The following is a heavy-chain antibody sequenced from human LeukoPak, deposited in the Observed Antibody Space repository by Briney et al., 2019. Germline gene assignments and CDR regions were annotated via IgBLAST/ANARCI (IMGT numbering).Heavy chain of an antibody. V-gene: IGHV7-4-1*02. Sequence: ASVKVSCKASGYTFTSYAMNWVRQAPGQGLEWMGWINTNTGNPTYAQGFTGRFVFSLDTSVSTAYLQISSLKAEDTAVYYCARDQWGYGSGSYYIPDFDYWGQGTLVTVSS. J-gene: IGHJ4*02. CDR1: GYTFTSYA. CDR3: ARDQWGYGSGSYYIPDFDY. CDR2: INTNTGNP. D-gene: IGHD3-10*01.